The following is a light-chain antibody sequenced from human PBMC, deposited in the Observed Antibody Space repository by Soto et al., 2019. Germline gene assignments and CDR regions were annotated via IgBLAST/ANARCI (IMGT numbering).Light chain of an antibody. V-gene: IGKV1-39*01. Sequence: DIQMTQSPSSLSASVGDRVTITCRASQTISDHLNWYQVKPGQAPKMLIYGASRLQSGVPSRFSGSGSGTDFALTISGLQPGDFATYYCQQSSITPLTFGGGTKVEIK. CDR3: QQSSITPLT. J-gene: IGKJ4*01. CDR1: QTISDH. CDR2: GAS.